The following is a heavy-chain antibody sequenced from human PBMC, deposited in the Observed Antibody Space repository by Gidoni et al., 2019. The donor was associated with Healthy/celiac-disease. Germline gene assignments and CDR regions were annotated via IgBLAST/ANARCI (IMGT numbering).Heavy chain of an antibody. V-gene: IGHV3-23*01. J-gene: IGHJ3*02. CDR1: GFTFSSYA. Sequence: EVQLLESGGGLVQPGGSLRLSCAASGFTFSSYAMSWVRQAPGKGLEWVSAISGSGGSTYYADSVKGRFTISRDNSKNTLYLQMNSLRAEDTAVYYCAKDLLYDSSGYRDVPGAFDIWGQGTMVTVSS. D-gene: IGHD3-22*01. CDR2: ISGSGGST. CDR3: AKDLLYDSSGYRDVPGAFDI.